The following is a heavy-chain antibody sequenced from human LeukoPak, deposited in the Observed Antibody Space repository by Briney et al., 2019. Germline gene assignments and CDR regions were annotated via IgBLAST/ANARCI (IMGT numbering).Heavy chain of an antibody. CDR2: LYYSGSA. CDR3: ARRSGDGYLNY. D-gene: IGHD3-3*01. J-gene: IGHJ4*02. Sequence: SETLSLTCAVYGGSFSSYYWSWIRQPPGKGLEWIGYLYYSGSASYNPSLKSRVTISIDTSKNQFSLKLNSVTAADTAVYYCARRSGDGYLNYWGQGTLVTVSS. V-gene: IGHV4-59*08. CDR1: GGSFSSYY.